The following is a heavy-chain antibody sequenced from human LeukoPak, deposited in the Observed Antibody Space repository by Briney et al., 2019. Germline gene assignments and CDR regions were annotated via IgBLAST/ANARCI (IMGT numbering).Heavy chain of an antibody. Sequence: PSETLSLTCTVSGGSISSYYWSWIRQPPGKGLEWIGYIYYSGSTNYNPSLKSRVTISVDMSKKQFSLKLSSVTAADTAVYYCARVFDSSGPIDYWGQGTLVTVSS. V-gene: IGHV4-59*01. CDR2: IYYSGST. J-gene: IGHJ4*02. CDR3: ARVFDSSGPIDY. D-gene: IGHD3-22*01. CDR1: GGSISSYY.